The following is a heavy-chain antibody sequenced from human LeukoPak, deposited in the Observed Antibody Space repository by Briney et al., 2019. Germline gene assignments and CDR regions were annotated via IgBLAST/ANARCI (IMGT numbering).Heavy chain of an antibody. CDR1: GFTFSAYS. CDR3: AKCSGGNCYHSDDH. CDR2: ISSGSRYI. V-gene: IGHV3-21*01. J-gene: IGHJ5*02. D-gene: IGHD2-15*01. Sequence: GGSLRLSCVASGFTFSAYSMNWVRQAPGKGLEWVSSISSGSRYIYYADSVKGRFTISRDNAKDSLYLQMNSLRAEDTAVYYCAKCSGGNCYHSDDHWGQGTLVTVSP.